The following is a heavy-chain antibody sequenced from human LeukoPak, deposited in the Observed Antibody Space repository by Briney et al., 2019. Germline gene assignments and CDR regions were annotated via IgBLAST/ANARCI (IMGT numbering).Heavy chain of an antibody. CDR1: GYTFTSYY. V-gene: IGHV1-46*01. J-gene: IGHJ3*02. D-gene: IGHD3-22*01. Sequence: ASVKVSCKASGYTFTSYYMHWVRQAPGQGLEWMGIINHSGGSTSYAQKFQGRVTMTRDTSTSTVYMELSSLRSEDTAVYYCARVTPMHYYDSSGYYTDAFDIWGQGTMVTVSS. CDR3: ARVTPMHYYDSSGYYTDAFDI. CDR2: INHSGGST.